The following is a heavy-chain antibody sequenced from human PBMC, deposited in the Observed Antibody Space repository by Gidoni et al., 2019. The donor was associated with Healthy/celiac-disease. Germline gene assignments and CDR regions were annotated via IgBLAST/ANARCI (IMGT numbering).Heavy chain of an antibody. Sequence: QVPLVQSVSAVKKPGSSVKVSCKASGGTFSSYAISWVRPAPGQGLEWMGGIIPIFGTANYAQKYQGRVKITADKSTSTAYMELSSLRSEDTDVYYCASSYCSSTSCYNVFDYWGQGTLVTVSS. D-gene: IGHD2-2*02. CDR3: ASSYCSSTSCYNVFDY. V-gene: IGHV1-69*06. CDR1: GGTFSSYA. CDR2: IIPIFGTA. J-gene: IGHJ4*02.